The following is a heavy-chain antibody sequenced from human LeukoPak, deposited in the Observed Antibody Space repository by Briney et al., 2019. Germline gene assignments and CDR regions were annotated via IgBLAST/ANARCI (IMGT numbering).Heavy chain of an antibody. CDR2: ISSSGSTI. CDR3: ARGGYSGYDKNFDY. J-gene: IGHJ4*02. D-gene: IGHD5-12*01. V-gene: IGHV3-48*03. Sequence: GGSLRLSCAASGFTFSSYEMNWVRQAPGKGLEWVSYISSSGSTIYYADSVKGRFTISRDNAKNSLYLQMNSPRAEDTAVYYCARGGYSGYDKNFDYWGQGTLVTVSS. CDR1: GFTFSSYE.